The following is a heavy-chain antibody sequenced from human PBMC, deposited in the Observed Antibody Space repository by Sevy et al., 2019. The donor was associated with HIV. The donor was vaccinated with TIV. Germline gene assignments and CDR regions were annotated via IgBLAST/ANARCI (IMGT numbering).Heavy chain of an antibody. Sequence: LETLSLTCTVSGDSISSSHWWSWVRQTPGKGLEWIGDMYHRGTTNYNPSLKSRVIISVDKSKNQFSLKLTSVTGADTAVYYCAAAAGTDVLGYDFGSWGQGTLVTVSS. J-gene: IGHJ4*02. CDR2: MYHRGTT. D-gene: IGHD6-25*01. V-gene: IGHV4-4*02. CDR1: GDSISSSHW. CDR3: AAAAGTDVLGYDFGS.